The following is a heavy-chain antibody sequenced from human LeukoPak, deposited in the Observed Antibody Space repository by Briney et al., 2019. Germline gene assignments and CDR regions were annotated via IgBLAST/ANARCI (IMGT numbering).Heavy chain of an antibody. Sequence: PSETLSLTCAVYGESFSGYYWNWIRQPPGKGLEWIGEINHSGSTTNHNPSLKSRVTMSVDTSKNQFSLKMTSVTAADTAVYYCARALRYDFWSGYSVPYAFDIWGQGTMVTVSS. CDR3: ARALRYDFWSGYSVPYAFDI. V-gene: IGHV4-34*01. J-gene: IGHJ3*02. CDR2: INHSGSTT. D-gene: IGHD3-3*01. CDR1: GESFSGYY.